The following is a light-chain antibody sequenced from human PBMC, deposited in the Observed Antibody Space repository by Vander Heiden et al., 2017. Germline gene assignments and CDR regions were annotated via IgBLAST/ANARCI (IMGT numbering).Light chain of an antibody. CDR2: SNN. Sequence: QSVLTPPPSASGTPGQRVTISCSVSISNIGSNTVNWYQQLPGTAPKLLIYSNNQRPSGVPDRFSGSKSGTSASLAISGLQAEDEADYYCAAWDDSLNGWVFGGGTKLTVL. CDR1: ISNIGSNT. CDR3: AAWDDSLNGWV. V-gene: IGLV1-44*01. J-gene: IGLJ3*02.